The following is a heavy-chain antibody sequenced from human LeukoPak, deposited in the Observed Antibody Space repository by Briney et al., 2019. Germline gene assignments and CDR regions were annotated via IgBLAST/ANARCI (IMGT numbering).Heavy chain of an antibody. CDR2: ISSDGSHE. J-gene: IGHJ4*02. Sequence: GGSLRLSCAASGFTFSSYTMHWVRQAPGKGLEWVAVISSDGSHEYYADSMKGRFTISRDNSKNTLYLQMNSLRAEDTAVYYCAKDGQVYSGGSWFYWGQGTLVTVSS. D-gene: IGHD2-15*01. V-gene: IGHV3-30*04. CDR3: AKDGQVYSGGSWFY. CDR1: GFTFSSYT.